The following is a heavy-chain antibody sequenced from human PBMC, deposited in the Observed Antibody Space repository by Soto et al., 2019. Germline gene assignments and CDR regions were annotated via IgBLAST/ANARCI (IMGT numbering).Heavy chain of an antibody. CDR3: ARDSEYSSSLGWFDP. V-gene: IGHV4-31*03. CDR2: IYYSGST. Sequence: QVQLQESGPGLVKPSQTLSLTCTVSGGSISSGGYYWSWIRQHPGKGLEWIGYIYYSGSTYYNPSLKSRVTRSVDTAKYQVSLKLSSLTAADTAVYYCARDSEYSSSLGWFDPWGQGTLVTVSS. J-gene: IGHJ5*02. D-gene: IGHD6-13*01. CDR1: GGSISSGGYY.